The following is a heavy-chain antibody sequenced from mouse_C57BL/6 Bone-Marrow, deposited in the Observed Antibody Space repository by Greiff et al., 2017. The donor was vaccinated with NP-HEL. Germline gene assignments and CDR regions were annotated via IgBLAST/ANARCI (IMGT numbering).Heavy chain of an antibody. CDR2: ISGGGGNT. Sequence: DVQLVESGGGLVKPGGSLKLSCAASGFTFSSYTMSWVRQTPEKRLEWVATISGGGGNTYYPDSVKGRFTISRDNAKNTLYLQMSSLRSEDTALYYCARHDGYSGNYAMDYWGQGTSVTVSS. D-gene: IGHD2-3*01. V-gene: IGHV5-9*01. J-gene: IGHJ4*01. CDR3: ARHDGYSGNYAMDY. CDR1: GFTFSSYT.